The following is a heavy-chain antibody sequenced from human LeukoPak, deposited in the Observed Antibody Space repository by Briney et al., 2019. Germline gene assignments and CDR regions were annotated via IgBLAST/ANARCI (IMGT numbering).Heavy chain of an antibody. CDR3: ARGLWYGDYQDYYYYMDV. J-gene: IGHJ6*03. V-gene: IGHV1-8*03. D-gene: IGHD4-17*01. CDR2: MNPNRGNT. Sequence: ASVKVSCKASGYTFTSYDINWVRQATGQTLEWMGWMNPNRGNTGYAQKFQGRVTITRNTSISTAYMELSSLRSEDTAVYYCARGLWYGDYQDYYYYMDVWGKGTTVTVSS. CDR1: GYTFTSYD.